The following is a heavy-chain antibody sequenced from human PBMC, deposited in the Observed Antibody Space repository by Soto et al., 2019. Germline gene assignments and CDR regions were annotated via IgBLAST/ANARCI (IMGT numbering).Heavy chain of an antibody. CDR1: GFTFSSYA. Sequence: QVQLVESGGGVVQPGRSLRLSCAASGFTFSSYAMHWVRQAPGKGLEWVAVISYDGSDKYYADSVKGRFTISRDNSKNPLNRQMNSLRADDTAVYYCAKALGELSPESYDYWGQGTLITVSS. J-gene: IGHJ4*02. V-gene: IGHV3-30*18. CDR2: ISYDGSDK. CDR3: AKALGELSPESYDY. D-gene: IGHD3-16*02.